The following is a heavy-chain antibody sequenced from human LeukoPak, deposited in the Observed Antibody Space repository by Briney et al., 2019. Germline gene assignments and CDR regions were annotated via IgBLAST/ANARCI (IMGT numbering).Heavy chain of an antibody. D-gene: IGHD3-10*01. Sequence: AGGSLRLSCAASGFTFDDYAMHWVRQAPGKGLEWVSGISWNSGSIGYADSVKGRFTISRDNSKNTLYLEMNSLRAEDTAVYYCARSLSGSFYDASDSWGQGSLVTVSS. CDR1: GFTFDDYA. CDR3: ARSLSGSFYDASDS. CDR2: ISWNSGSI. V-gene: IGHV3-9*01. J-gene: IGHJ4*02.